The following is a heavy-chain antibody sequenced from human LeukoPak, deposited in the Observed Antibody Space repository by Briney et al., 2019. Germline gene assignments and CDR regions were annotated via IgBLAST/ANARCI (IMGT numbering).Heavy chain of an antibody. V-gene: IGHV1-2*06. J-gene: IGHJ4*02. CDR1: GYTFTGYY. CDR3: ARYSYASAFDY. D-gene: IGHD5-18*01. CDR2: INPNSGGT. Sequence: GALVKVSCKASGYTFTGYYMHWVRQAPGQGLEWMGRINPNSGGTNYAQKFQGRVTMTRDTSISTAYMELSRLRSDDTAVYYCARYSYASAFDYWGQGTLVTVSS.